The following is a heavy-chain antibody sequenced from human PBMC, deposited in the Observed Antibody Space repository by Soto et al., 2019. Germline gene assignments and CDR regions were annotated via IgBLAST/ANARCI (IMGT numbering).Heavy chain of an antibody. CDR2: IIPIFGTT. CDR3: ARSRIPPGIAAAGYFDY. J-gene: IGHJ4*02. CDR1: GGTFSSYA. Sequence: QVQLVQSGAEVKKPGSSVKVSCKASGGTFSSYAISWVRQAPGQGLEWMGGIIPIFGTTNYAQKFQGRVTITADESTSTAYMELSSLRSEDTAVYYCARSRIPPGIAAAGYFDYWGQGTLVTVSS. V-gene: IGHV1-69*01. D-gene: IGHD6-13*01.